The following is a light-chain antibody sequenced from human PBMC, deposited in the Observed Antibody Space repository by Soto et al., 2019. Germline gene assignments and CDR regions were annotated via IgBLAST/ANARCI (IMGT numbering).Light chain of an antibody. V-gene: IGKV3-20*01. Sequence: EIVLTQYPGTLSFSPGERATVSCRASQTVTRSYLAWYQQKPGQAPRLLIYGASSRATGIPDRFSGSGSGTDFTLTITRLEPEDSAVYYCHQYGSSPRTFGQGTKVDIK. J-gene: IGKJ1*01. CDR1: QTVTRSY. CDR2: GAS. CDR3: HQYGSSPRT.